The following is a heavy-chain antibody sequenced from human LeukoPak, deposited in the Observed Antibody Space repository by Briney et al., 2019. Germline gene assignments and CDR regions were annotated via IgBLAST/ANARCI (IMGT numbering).Heavy chain of an antibody. CDR1: GFTFNSYA. CDR3: AKTYRDYFDY. V-gene: IGHV3-23*01. J-gene: IGHJ4*02. D-gene: IGHD5-18*01. CDR2: I. Sequence: GGSLRPPCAASGFTFNSYAMNWVRRAPGKGLEWISAICAASVKGRFTISRDNAKNTVSLQLNSLRAEDTAIYYCAKTYRDYFDYWGRGTLVTVSS.